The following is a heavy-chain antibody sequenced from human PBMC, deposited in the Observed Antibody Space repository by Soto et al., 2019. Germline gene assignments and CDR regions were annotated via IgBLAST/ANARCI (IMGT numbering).Heavy chain of an antibody. D-gene: IGHD3-10*01. CDR1: GFTGSNNY. V-gene: IGHV3-53*01. J-gene: IGHJ4*02. Sequence: EVQLVESGGGLIQPGGSLRLSCAVSGFTGSNNYMSWVRQAPGKGLEGVSVIYSGGYTAYGDSVKGRFTISRDNSKTTLFPQMTSPVAGDPAVFSGATPPGGGGYWGQGTLVTVSS. CDR3: ATPPGGGGY. CDR2: IYSGGYT.